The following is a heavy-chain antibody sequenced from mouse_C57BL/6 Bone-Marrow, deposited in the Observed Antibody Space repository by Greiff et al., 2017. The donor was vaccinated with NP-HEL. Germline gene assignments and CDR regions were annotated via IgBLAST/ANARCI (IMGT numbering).Heavy chain of an antibody. CDR1: GFTFSSYT. Sequence: EVQLVESGGGLVKPGGSLKLSCAASGFTFSSYTMSWVRQTPEKRLEWVATISGGGGNTYYPDSVKGRFTISRDNAKNTLYLQMSSLRSEDTALYYCARLYDYGYVDVWGTGTTVTVSS. V-gene: IGHV5-9*01. CDR3: ARLYDYGYVDV. J-gene: IGHJ1*03. CDR2: ISGGGGNT. D-gene: IGHD2-3*01.